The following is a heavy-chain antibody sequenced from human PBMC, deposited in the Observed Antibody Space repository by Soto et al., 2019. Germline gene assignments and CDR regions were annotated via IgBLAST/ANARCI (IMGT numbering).Heavy chain of an antibody. V-gene: IGHV4-34*01. CDR3: ERGLVYAIRVGWLDP. CDR1: GGSFSGYY. D-gene: IGHD2-8*01. J-gene: IGHJ5*02. Sequence: PSETLSLTCAVYGGSFSGYYWSWIRQPPGKGLEWIGEINHSGSTNYNPSLKSRVTISVDTSKNQFSLKLSSVTAADTAVYYCERGLVYAIRVGWLDPWGQGTLVTVYS. CDR2: INHSGST.